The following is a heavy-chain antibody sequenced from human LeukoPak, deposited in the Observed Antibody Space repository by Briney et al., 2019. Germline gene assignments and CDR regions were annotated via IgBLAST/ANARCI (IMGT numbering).Heavy chain of an antibody. V-gene: IGHV4-34*01. Sequence: PSETLSLTCAVSGGSFGGYYWSWIRQPPGKGLEWIGEINHSGSTNYNPSLKSRVTISVDTSKNQFSLKLSSVTAADTAVYYCARVGAYYYDSSGYGYWGQGTLVTVSS. CDR1: GGSFGGYY. CDR2: INHSGST. CDR3: ARVGAYYYDSSGYGY. J-gene: IGHJ4*02. D-gene: IGHD3-22*01.